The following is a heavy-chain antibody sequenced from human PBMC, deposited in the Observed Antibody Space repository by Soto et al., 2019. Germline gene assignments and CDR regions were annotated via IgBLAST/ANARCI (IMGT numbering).Heavy chain of an antibody. D-gene: IGHD3-9*01. CDR1: GGSISSSSYY. Sequence: SETLSLTCTVSGGSISSSSYYWGWIRQPPGKGLEWIGSIYYSGSTYYNPSLKSRVTISVDTSKNQFSLKLSSVTAADTAVYYCARVLRYFDFDYWGQGTLVTVSS. CDR3: ARVLRYFDFDY. J-gene: IGHJ4*02. V-gene: IGHV4-39*01. CDR2: IYYSGST.